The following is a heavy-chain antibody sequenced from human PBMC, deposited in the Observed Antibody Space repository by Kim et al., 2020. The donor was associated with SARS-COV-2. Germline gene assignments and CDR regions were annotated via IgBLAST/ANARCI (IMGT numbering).Heavy chain of an antibody. Sequence: SVKVSCKASGFTFTSSAVQWVRQARGQRLEWIGWIVVGSGNTNYAQKFQERVTITRDMSTSTAHMELSSLRSEDTAVYYCAALPSYGSGSYYTGLKDFSTYYYYGMDVWDQGTTVTVSS. D-gene: IGHD3-10*01. CDR1: GFTFTSSA. J-gene: IGHJ6*02. CDR3: AALPSYGSGSYYTGLKDFSTYYYYGMDV. V-gene: IGHV1-58*01. CDR2: IVVGSGNT.